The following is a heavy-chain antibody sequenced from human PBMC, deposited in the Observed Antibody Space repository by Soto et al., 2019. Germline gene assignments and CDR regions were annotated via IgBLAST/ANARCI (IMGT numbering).Heavy chain of an antibody. CDR1: GGSISSISYY. Sequence: SETLSLTCTVSGGSISSISYYWGWIRQPPGKGLEWIGSIYYSGSTYYNPSLKSRVTISVDTSKNPFSLKLSSVTAADTAVYYCARQTACSGGSCLGWFDPWGQGTLVTVSS. V-gene: IGHV4-39*01. CDR2: IYYSGST. D-gene: IGHD2-15*01. J-gene: IGHJ5*02. CDR3: ARQTACSGGSCLGWFDP.